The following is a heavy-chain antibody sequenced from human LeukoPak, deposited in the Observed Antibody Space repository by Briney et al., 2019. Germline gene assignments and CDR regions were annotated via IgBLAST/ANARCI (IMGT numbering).Heavy chain of an antibody. V-gene: IGHV3-15*05. CDR1: GFTFKDVW. Sequence: GGSPRLSCAASGFTFKDVWMSWVRQAPGKGLEWLGRIKTKRDGEPTDYAAPVRGRFTISRDDSQNTVFLQMNSLKTEDTAVYYCTTAPRHWGQGTLVTVSS. CDR3: TTAPRH. CDR2: IKTKRDGEPT. J-gene: IGHJ4*02.